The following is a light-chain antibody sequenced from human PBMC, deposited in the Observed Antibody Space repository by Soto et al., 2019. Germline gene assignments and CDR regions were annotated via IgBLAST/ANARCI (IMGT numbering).Light chain of an antibody. CDR3: SSYAGTNLVV. Sequence: QSPLTQPPSASGSPGQSVTISCTGTSSDVGGYNYVSWYQQHPGEAPKLMIYEVTKRPSGVPDRFSASKSGNTASLTVSGLQAEDEGDYYCSSYAGTNLVVFGGGTQLTVL. J-gene: IGLJ2*01. V-gene: IGLV2-8*01. CDR1: SSDVGGYNY. CDR2: EVT.